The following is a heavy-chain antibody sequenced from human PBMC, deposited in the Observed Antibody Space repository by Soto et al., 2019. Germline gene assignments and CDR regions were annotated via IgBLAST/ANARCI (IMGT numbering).Heavy chain of an antibody. Sequence: TLSLTCTVSGIAINNDNYHWGWIRQPPGKGLEWIGSIFYTGNTYYKSSLESRITISVDTSKNQFSLNLRSVTAADTAVYYCVRLLDPLKYFDWMSHDFWGQGTQVTVSS. J-gene: IGHJ4*02. D-gene: IGHD3-9*01. CDR1: GIAINNDNYH. CDR3: VRLLDPLKYFDWMSHDF. V-gene: IGHV4-39*01. CDR2: IFYTGNT.